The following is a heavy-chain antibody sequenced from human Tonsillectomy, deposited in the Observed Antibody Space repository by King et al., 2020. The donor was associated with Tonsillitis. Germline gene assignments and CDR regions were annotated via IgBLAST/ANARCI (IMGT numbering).Heavy chain of an antibody. CDR1: GYTFTRYG. D-gene: IGHD2-2*01. CDR3: ARDPRHCSSSSCYGKFYFYFYLDV. J-gene: IGHJ6*03. V-gene: IGHV1-18*01. CDR2: ISPYNGNT. Sequence: QLVQSGAEMKKPGASVKVSCKASGYTFTRYGISWVRQAPGQGLEWMGWISPYNGNTDYAQKLQDRITMTTDTSTSTAHMELRSLRSDDTAVYYCARDPRHCSSSSCYGKFYFYFYLDVWGQGTTVTVSS.